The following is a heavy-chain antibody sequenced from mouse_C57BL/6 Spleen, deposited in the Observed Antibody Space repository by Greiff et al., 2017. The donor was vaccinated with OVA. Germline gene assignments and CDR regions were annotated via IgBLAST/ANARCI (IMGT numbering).Heavy chain of an antibody. CDR2: INPSNGGT. D-gene: IGHD2-4*01. Sequence: VQLQQPGTELVKPGASVKLSCKASGYTFTSYWMHWVKQRPGQGLEWIGNINPSNGGTNYNEKFKSKATLTVDKSYSTAYMQLSSLTSEDSAVYYCARGGIYYDYSWFAYWGQGTLVTVSA. CDR3: ARGGIYYDYSWFAY. CDR1: GYTFTSYW. V-gene: IGHV1-53*01. J-gene: IGHJ3*01.